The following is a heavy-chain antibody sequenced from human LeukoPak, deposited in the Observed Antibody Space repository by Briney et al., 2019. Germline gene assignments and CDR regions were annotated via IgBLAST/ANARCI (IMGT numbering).Heavy chain of an antibody. CDR3: ARDIPLGYSYGSLIFDY. CDR1: RFTFSSYS. CDR2: ISSSSYI. Sequence: GGSLRLSCAASRFTFSSYSMNWVRQAPGKGLEWVSSISSSSYIYYADSVKGRFTISRDNAKNSLYLQMNSLRAEDTAVYYCARDIPLGYSYGSLIFDYWGQGTVVTVSS. J-gene: IGHJ4*02. D-gene: IGHD5-18*01. V-gene: IGHV3-21*01.